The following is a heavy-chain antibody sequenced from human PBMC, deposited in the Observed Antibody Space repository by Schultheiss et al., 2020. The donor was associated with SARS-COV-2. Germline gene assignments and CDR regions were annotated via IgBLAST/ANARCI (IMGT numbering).Heavy chain of an antibody. V-gene: IGHV4-61*01. Sequence: SETLSLTCTVSGASVSSGTYHWSWIRQPPGKRMEWIGSMHYSGGTNYNPSLKSRVTISVDTSKNQFSLKLSSVTAADTAVYYCARQGFVRSPWYFDLWGRGTLVTVSS. J-gene: IGHJ2*01. CDR1: GASVSSGTYH. D-gene: IGHD1-26*01. CDR3: ARQGFVRSPWYFDL. CDR2: MHYSGGT.